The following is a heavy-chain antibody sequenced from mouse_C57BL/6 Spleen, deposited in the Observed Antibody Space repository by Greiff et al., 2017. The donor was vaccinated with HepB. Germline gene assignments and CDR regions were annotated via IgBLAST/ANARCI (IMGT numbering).Heavy chain of an antibody. CDR2: IYPGDGDT. Sequence: VKLMESGPELVKPGASVKISCKASGYAFSSSWMNWVKQRPGKGLEWIGRIYPGDGDTNYNGKFKGKATLTADKSSSTAYMQLSSLTSEDSAVYFCASPVYDCYHSWFAYWGQGTLVTVSS. CDR1: GYAFSSSW. D-gene: IGHD2-3*01. J-gene: IGHJ3*01. CDR3: ASPVYDCYHSWFAY. V-gene: IGHV1-82*01.